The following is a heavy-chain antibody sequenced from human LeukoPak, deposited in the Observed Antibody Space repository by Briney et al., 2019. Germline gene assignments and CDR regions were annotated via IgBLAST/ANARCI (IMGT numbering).Heavy chain of an antibody. V-gene: IGHV3-33*01. D-gene: IGHD1-26*01. CDR2: IWYDGSNE. Sequence: GGSLRLSCAASGFTFGSYGMHWVRQAQGKGLKWVALIWYDGSNENYADSVKGRFTISRDNSKNTLYLHMNSLRGEDTAVYYCARGGLTIAEATTSWFLDYWGQGTLVTVSS. CDR1: GFTFGSYG. J-gene: IGHJ4*02. CDR3: ARGGLTIAEATTSWFLDY.